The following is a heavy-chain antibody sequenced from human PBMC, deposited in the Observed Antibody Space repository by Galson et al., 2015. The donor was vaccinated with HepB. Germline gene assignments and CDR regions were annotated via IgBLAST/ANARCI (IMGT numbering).Heavy chain of an antibody. J-gene: IGHJ5*02. Sequence: SLRLSCAASGFSFSSYWMHWVRQVPGKGLVWVSGIKTDGRMTFYADSVKGRFTISRDNAKSTVYLQMNSLRAEDTAVYYCASYQAWGQGTLVTVSS. V-gene: IGHV3-74*01. CDR2: IKTDGRMT. CDR3: ASYQA. CDR1: GFSFSSYW.